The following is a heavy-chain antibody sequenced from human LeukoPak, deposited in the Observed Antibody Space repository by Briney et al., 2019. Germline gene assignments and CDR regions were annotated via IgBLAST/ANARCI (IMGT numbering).Heavy chain of an antibody. Sequence: PGGSLRLSCAASGFTFSSYGMHWVRQAPGKGLEWVAVIWYDGSNKYYADSVKGRFTISRDNSKNTLYLQMGSLRAEDMAVYYCARGYSSGWPLDYWGQGTLVTVSS. D-gene: IGHD6-19*01. CDR2: IWYDGSNK. CDR3: ARGYSSGWPLDY. V-gene: IGHV3-33*01. J-gene: IGHJ4*02. CDR1: GFTFSSYG.